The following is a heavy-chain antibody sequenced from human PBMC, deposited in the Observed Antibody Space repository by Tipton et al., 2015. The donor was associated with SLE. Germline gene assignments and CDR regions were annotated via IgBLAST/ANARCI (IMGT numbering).Heavy chain of an antibody. CDR3: AGTFEQWLAFDS. D-gene: IGHD6-19*01. Sequence: QSGPEVKKSGASVKVSCKTSGYTFISYEITWVRQAPGQGLEWMGWISAYKGSTNYAQKFQGRVAMTTDTSTSTAYMELRSLRADDTAVYYCAGTFEQWLAFDSWGQGSLVTVSS. V-gene: IGHV1-18*01. J-gene: IGHJ4*02. CDR1: GYTFISYE. CDR2: ISAYKGST.